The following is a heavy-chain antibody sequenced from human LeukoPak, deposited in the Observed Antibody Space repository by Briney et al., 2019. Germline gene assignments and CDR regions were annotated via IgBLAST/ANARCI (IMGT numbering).Heavy chain of an antibody. D-gene: IGHD5-18*01. V-gene: IGHV1-18*01. CDR2: ISAYNGNT. CDR1: GYTFTSYG. Sequence: ASVKVSCKASGYTFTSYGISWVRQAPGQGLEWMGWISAYNGNTNYAQKLQGRVTMTTDTSTSTAYMELMSLRSDDTAVYYCARDSRIQLWGGRGYYFDYWGQGTLVTVSS. CDR3: ARDSRIQLWGGRGYYFDY. J-gene: IGHJ4*02.